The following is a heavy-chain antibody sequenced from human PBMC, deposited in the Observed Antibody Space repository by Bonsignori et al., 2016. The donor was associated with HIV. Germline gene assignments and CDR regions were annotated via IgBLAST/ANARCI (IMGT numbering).Heavy chain of an antibody. Sequence: WIRQPPGRGWDWIGSIYHIGSTYYNPSLKSRVTISVDTSKNQFSLKLSSVTAADTAVYYCARLSNWGWPHDIALMDYWGQGTLVTVSS. D-gene: IGHD7-27*01. J-gene: IGHJ4*02. CDR3: ARLSNWGWPHDIALMDY. V-gene: IGHV4-38-2*01. CDR2: IYHIGST.